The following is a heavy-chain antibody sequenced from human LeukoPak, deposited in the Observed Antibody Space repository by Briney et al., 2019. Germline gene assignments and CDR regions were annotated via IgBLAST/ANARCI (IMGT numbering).Heavy chain of an antibody. Sequence: SETLSLTCTVSGASFSSSGCYWGWIRQPLGKGLEWIGSIFYTGNTYYNPSLKSRVTISVDTSKNQFSLKLSSVTAADTAVYYCARSLLVGVPLDWGQGTLVTVSS. CDR2: IFYTGNT. V-gene: IGHV4-39*07. J-gene: IGHJ4*02. CDR3: ARSLLVGVPLD. CDR1: GASFSSSGCY. D-gene: IGHD1-26*01.